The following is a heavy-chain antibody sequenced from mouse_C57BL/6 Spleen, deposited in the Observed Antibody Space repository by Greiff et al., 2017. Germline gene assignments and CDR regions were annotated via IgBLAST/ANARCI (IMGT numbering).Heavy chain of an antibody. CDR2: ISNDGSN. Sequence: EVKLQESGPGLVKPSQSLSLTCSVTGYSITSGYYWNWIRQFPGNKLEWVGYISNDGSNNYNPSLKNRISITRDTSKNQFFLKLNSVTTEDTATYYCARDNYGSNYAMDYWGQGTSVTVSS. CDR1: GYSITSGYY. D-gene: IGHD1-1*01. CDR3: ARDNYGSNYAMDY. J-gene: IGHJ4*01. V-gene: IGHV3-6*01.